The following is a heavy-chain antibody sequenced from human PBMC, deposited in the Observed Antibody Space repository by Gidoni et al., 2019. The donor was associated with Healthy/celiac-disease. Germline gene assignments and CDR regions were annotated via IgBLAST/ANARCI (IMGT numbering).Heavy chain of an antibody. CDR2: IYQSGST. Sequence: QVQLQESGPGLVKPSGTLSLTCAVSGGSISSSNWWSWVRQPPGKGLEWIGEIYQSGSTNYNPSLKSRVTISVDKSKNQFSLKLSSVTAADTAVYYCARAMDSSSGGWYFDLWGRGTLVTVSS. J-gene: IGHJ2*01. D-gene: IGHD6-13*01. CDR3: ARAMDSSSGGWYFDL. CDR1: GGSISSSNW. V-gene: IGHV4-4*02.